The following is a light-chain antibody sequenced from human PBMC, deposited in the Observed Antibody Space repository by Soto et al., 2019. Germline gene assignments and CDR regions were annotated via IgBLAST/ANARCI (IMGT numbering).Light chain of an antibody. J-gene: IGKJ4*01. V-gene: IGKV3-15*01. Sequence: EIVMTQSPATLSVSPGERATLSCRASQSVSRNLAWYQPTPGQAPRLLIYDANTRATGVPARFSGSGSGTDFTLTISSLQSEDSAVYYCQQFNDWPRTFGGGTKVQSK. CDR1: QSVSRN. CDR3: QQFNDWPRT. CDR2: DAN.